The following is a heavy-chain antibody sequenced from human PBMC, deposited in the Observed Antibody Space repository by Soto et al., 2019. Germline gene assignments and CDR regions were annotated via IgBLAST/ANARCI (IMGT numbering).Heavy chain of an antibody. CDR2: ISSSGGIT. V-gene: IGHV3-23*01. Sequence: EVQLLESGGNLAQPGGSLRLSCATAGFTFSSYAMTWVRQAPGKGLEWVSSISSSGGITYYTDSVKGRFTISRDNSKNTVYLQTNSLRAEDTALYYCARGLWQQGYWGQGILVTVSS. CDR1: GFTFSSYA. CDR3: ARGLWQQGY. J-gene: IGHJ4*02. D-gene: IGHD2-21*01.